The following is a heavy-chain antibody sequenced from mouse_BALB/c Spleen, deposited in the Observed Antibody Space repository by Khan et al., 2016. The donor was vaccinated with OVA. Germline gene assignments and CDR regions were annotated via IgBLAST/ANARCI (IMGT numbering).Heavy chain of an antibody. V-gene: IGHV3-8*02. J-gene: IGHJ3*01. CDR1: GDSITSGY. CDR3: ARSTYGYAFAY. D-gene: IGHD2-14*01. CDR2: MIHTGYT. Sequence: EVQLQESGPSLVKPSQTLSLTCSVTGDSITSGYWSWIRKFPGNRLEYIGYMIHTGYTDYNPSPKSRLATTRHTSKNQYALQLNSVTTEDTATYCWARSTYGYAFAYWGQGTLVTVSA.